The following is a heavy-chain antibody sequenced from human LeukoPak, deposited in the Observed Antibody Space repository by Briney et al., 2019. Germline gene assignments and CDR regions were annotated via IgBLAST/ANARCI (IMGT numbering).Heavy chain of an antibody. J-gene: IGHJ4*02. CDR2: IYDSGST. CDR3: ASPQYYYDSSGYYSFDY. CDR1: GGSIRSSYYY. D-gene: IGHD3-22*01. Sequence: SETLSLTCTVSGGSIRSSYYYWGWIRQPPGKGLEWIGSIYDSGSTYYNPSLKSRVTISVDTSKNQFSLKLNSVTAADTAVYYCASPQYYYDSSGYYSFDYWGQGTLVTVSS. V-gene: IGHV4-39*01.